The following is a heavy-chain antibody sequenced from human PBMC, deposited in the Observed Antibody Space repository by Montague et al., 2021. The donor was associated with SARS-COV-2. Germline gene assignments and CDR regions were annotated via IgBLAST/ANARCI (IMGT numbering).Heavy chain of an antibody. V-gene: IGHV4-59*08. CDR2: VYYNGDT. CDR3: ARGWAFDP. J-gene: IGHJ3*01. D-gene: IGHD6-19*01. Sequence: SETLSLTCTVSGGSTASHYWNWIRQSAGKRPEWIGYVYYNGDTKYNPSLQSRVTISIDTSENQFSLRLNSVTAADTAVYFCARGWAFDPWGLGGLVTVSS. CDR1: GGSTASHY.